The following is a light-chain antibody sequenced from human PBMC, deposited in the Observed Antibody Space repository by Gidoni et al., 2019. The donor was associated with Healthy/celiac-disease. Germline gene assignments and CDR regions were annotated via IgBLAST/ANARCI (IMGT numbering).Light chain of an antibody. CDR2: AAS. Sequence: DIQMTQSPSSLSASVGDRVTITCRASQSISSYLNWYQQKPGKAPKLLIYAASSLQSGVPSRFSGSVSGTDFTLTISSLPPEDFATYYCHQSYSTPPWTFGQGTKVEIK. J-gene: IGKJ1*01. CDR3: HQSYSTPPWT. CDR1: QSISSY. V-gene: IGKV1-39*01.